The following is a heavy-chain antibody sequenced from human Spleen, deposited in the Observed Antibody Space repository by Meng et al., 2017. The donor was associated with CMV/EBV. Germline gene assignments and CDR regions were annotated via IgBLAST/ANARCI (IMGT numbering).Heavy chain of an antibody. V-gene: IGHV1-3*01. J-gene: IGHJ4*02. D-gene: IGHD3-3*01. Sequence: FTSYDMHWVRQAPGQRLEWMGWINAGNGNTKYSQKFQGRVTITRDTSASTAYMELSSLRSEDTAVYYCARAIRTIFGVVMSRGSYFDYWGQGTLVTVSS. CDR2: INAGNGNT. CDR1: FTSYD. CDR3: ARAIRTIFGVVMSRGSYFDY.